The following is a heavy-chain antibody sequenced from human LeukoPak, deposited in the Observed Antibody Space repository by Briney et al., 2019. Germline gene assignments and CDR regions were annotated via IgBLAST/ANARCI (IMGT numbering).Heavy chain of an antibody. CDR1: GGTFSSYA. Sequence: VASVKVSCKASGGTFSSYAISWVRQAPGQGLEWMGGIIPIFGTANYAQKFQGRVTITADESTSTAYMELSSLRSEDTAVYYCARDVREYSSSRPWFDPWGQGTLVTVSS. V-gene: IGHV1-69*13. D-gene: IGHD6-6*01. CDR3: ARDVREYSSSRPWFDP. CDR2: IIPIFGTA. J-gene: IGHJ5*02.